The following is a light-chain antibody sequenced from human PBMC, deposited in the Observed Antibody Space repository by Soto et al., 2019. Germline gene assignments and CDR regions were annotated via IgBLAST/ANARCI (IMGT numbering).Light chain of an antibody. J-gene: IGLJ1*01. V-gene: IGLV1-40*01. CDR2: DIT. CDR1: SSNFGAGFD. Sequence: SVLTQPPSVSGAPWQWVTISCTRSSSNFGAGFDVHWYQQLPGTAPKLLIYDITNRPSGVPDRFSGSKSGTSASLAITGLQAEDEAVYYCQSYDRSLSGYVFGTGTRSPS. CDR3: QSYDRSLSGYV.